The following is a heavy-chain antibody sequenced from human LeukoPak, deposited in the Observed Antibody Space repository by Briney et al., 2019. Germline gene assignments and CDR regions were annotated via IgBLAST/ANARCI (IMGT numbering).Heavy chain of an antibody. Sequence: PTGGSLRLSCTGSGFTFSNYWMSWVRQAPGKGLEWVANIKYDGSEKYYVDSVKGRFTISRDNAKNSLYLQMNSLRAEDTAVYYCARERIFDWLLNAFDIWGQGTMVTVSS. CDR1: GFTFSNYW. V-gene: IGHV3-7*01. J-gene: IGHJ3*02. D-gene: IGHD3-9*01. CDR2: IKYDGSEK. CDR3: ARERIFDWLLNAFDI.